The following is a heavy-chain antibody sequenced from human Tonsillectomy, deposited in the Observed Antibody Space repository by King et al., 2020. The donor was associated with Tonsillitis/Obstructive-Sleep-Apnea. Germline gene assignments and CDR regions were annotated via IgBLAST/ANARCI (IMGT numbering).Heavy chain of an antibody. CDR2: ISYDGSNK. D-gene: IGHD3-10*01. V-gene: IGHV3-30*04. CDR1: GFTFSSYA. J-gene: IGHJ4*02. Sequence: VQLVESGGGVVQPGRSLSLSCAASGFTFSSYAMHWVRQAPGEGLEWVAVISYDGSNKYYADSVKGRFTISRDNSKNTQYLQMNSLRAEDTAVYYCARGGDYWGEGTLVTVSS. CDR3: ARGGDY.